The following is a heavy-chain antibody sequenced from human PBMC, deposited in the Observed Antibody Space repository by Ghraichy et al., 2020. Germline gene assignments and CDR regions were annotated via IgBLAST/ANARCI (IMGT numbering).Heavy chain of an antibody. V-gene: IGHV1-69*02. D-gene: IGHD3-22*01. CDR2: IIPILGIA. Sequence: SVKVSCKASGGTFSSYTISWVRQAPGQGLEWMGRIIPILGIANYAQKFQGRVTITADKSTSTAYMELSSLRSEDTAVYYCARSPYDSSSYSYSLIDYWGQGTLVTVSS. J-gene: IGHJ4*02. CDR3: ARSPYDSSSYSYSLIDY. CDR1: GGTFSSYT.